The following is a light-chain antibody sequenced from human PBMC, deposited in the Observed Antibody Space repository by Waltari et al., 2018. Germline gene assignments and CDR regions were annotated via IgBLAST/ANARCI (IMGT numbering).Light chain of an antibody. CDR2: ASS. V-gene: IGKV1-27*01. J-gene: IGKJ4*01. CDR3: QKYNTALPELT. CDR1: QGLGKN. Sequence: IQITPSPSSLSASVGDRVTLTCRANQGLGKNLVWYQQQPGKVPKVLIYASSTLQSGIPSRFSGSGSGTDFTLTISSLQPEDIATYYCQKYNTALPELTFGGGTKVEIK.